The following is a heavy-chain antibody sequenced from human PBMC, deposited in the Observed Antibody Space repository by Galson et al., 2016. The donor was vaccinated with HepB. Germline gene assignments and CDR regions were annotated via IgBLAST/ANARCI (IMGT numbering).Heavy chain of an antibody. J-gene: IGHJ4*02. Sequence: SETLSLTYAVSGYSISNGYFWGWIRQPPGKGLEWIGSMYHSGATFYDPSLESRVTISLGTSKIQFSLKLRSVTAADTAVYYCATHGLYDSSYFDYWGQGTLVTVSA. CDR2: MYHSGAT. CDR3: ATHGLYDSSYFDY. D-gene: IGHD3-22*01. V-gene: IGHV4-38-2*01. CDR1: GYSISNGYF.